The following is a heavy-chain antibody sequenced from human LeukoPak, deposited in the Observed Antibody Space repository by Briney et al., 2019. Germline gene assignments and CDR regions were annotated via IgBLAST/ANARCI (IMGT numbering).Heavy chain of an antibody. Sequence: PSETLSLTCAVYGGSFRGYYWSWIRQPPGKGLEWIGEINHSGSTNYNPSLKSRVTISVDTSKNQFSLKLSSVTAADTAVYYCGSIAVAGTLPDYWGQGTLVTVSS. V-gene: IGHV4-34*01. J-gene: IGHJ4*02. CDR1: GGSFRGYY. D-gene: IGHD6-19*01. CDR3: GSIAVAGTLPDY. CDR2: INHSGST.